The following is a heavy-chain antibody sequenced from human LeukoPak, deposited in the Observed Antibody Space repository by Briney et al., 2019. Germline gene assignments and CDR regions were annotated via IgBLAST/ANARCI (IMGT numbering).Heavy chain of an antibody. CDR2: IYYSGST. V-gene: IGHV4-59*01. J-gene: IGHJ5*02. D-gene: IGHD5-18*01. CDR3: AREEGYTYGSHNWFDP. Sequence: SETLSLTCTVSGGSISSYYWSWIRQPPGKGLEWIGYIYYSGSTNYNPSLKSRVTISVGTSKNQFSLKLSSVTAADTAVYYCAREEGYTYGSHNWFDPWGQGTLVTVSS. CDR1: GGSISSYY.